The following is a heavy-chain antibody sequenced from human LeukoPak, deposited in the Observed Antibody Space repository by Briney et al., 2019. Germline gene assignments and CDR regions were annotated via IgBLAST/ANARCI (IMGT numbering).Heavy chain of an antibody. CDR3: ARVRPGTLRYYHDNSGLGYFAY. Sequence: GGSLRLSCAASGFTVSSNYMSWVRQAPGKGLEWVSIIYSGGSSYYADSVKGRFTISRDNSKNTLYLQMDSLRAEDTAVYFCARVRPGTLRYYHDNSGLGYFAYWGQGALVTVSS. V-gene: IGHV3-53*01. CDR1: GFTVSSNY. J-gene: IGHJ4*02. D-gene: IGHD3-22*01. CDR2: IYSGGSS.